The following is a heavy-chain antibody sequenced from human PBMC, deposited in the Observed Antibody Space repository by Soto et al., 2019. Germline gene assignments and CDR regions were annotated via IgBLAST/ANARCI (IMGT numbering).Heavy chain of an antibody. CDR2: IYYSGST. CDR1: GGSISSGDYY. Sequence: PSETLSLTCTVSGGSISSGDYYWSWIRQPPGKGLEWIGYIYYSGSTYYNPSLKSRVTISVDTSKNQFSLKLSSVTAADTAVYYCARGNKGYYDSSGYYPFDYWGQGTLVTVS. J-gene: IGHJ4*02. V-gene: IGHV4-30-4*01. D-gene: IGHD3-22*01. CDR3: ARGNKGYYDSSGYYPFDY.